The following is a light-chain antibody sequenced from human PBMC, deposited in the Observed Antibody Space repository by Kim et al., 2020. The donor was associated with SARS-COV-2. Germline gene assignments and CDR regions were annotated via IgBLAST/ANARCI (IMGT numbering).Light chain of an antibody. Sequence: QAVTSPCTVTSSDVGSYNPVSLYQQHPGRAPNLMIYEVNKRPTGVSNRVSGSKSGNTASLTISGLQAEDEADYYCCSYAGSSTYVVFGGGTQLTVL. J-gene: IGLJ2*01. CDR3: CSYAGSSTYVV. CDR2: EVN. CDR1: SSDVGSYNP. V-gene: IGLV2-23*02.